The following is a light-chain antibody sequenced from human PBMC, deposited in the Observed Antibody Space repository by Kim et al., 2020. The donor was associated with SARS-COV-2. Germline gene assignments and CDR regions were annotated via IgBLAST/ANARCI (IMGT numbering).Light chain of an antibody. V-gene: IGKV4-1*01. CDR1: RSLFYSPDNQNY. CDR3: QQCYSRPYT. Sequence: DTVMTQSPDSLPVSLGGTATIKCKSSRSLFYSPDNQNYLAWYQQRPGQAPKLLIYWASTRASGVPDRFRGSGSGTDFTLTISSLQAEDVATYFCQQCYSRPYTFGQGTKLEIK. J-gene: IGKJ2*01. CDR2: WAS.